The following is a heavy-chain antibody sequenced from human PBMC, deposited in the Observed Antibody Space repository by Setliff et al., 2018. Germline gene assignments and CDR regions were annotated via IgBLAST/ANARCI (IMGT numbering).Heavy chain of an antibody. V-gene: IGHV3-33*08. CDR1: GFTFSSYR. D-gene: IGHD2-15*01. J-gene: IGHJ4*02. CDR2: IWDDGGNK. Sequence: LRLSCAASGFTFSSYRMHWVRQAPGKGLEWVAVIWDDGGNKYHADSVRGRFTVSRDNAKNSLYLQMNSLRPEDTAVYYCARTCSGSGCYAGLESWGQGTPVTVSS. CDR3: ARTCSGSGCYAGLES.